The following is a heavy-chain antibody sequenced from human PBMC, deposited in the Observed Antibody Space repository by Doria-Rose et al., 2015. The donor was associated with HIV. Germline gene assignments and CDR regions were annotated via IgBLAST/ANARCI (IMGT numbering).Heavy chain of an antibody. Sequence: QVTLKESGPVLVKPTETPTLTCTVSGVSLSSPGMGVSWIRQPPGKALEWLAHNFSDDERSYKTSLKSRLTTSRGTSKSQVVLTMTDIDPVDTATYYCARIKSSRWYHKYYFDFWGQGTLVIVSA. V-gene: IGHV2-26*01. J-gene: IGHJ4*02. CDR3: ARIKSSRWYHKYYFDF. CDR1: GVSLSSPGMG. CDR2: NFSDDER. D-gene: IGHD6-13*01.